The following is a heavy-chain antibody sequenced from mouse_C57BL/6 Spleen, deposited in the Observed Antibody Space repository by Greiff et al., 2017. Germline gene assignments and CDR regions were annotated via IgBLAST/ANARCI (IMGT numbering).Heavy chain of an antibody. CDR2: INPGSGGT. CDR3: ARWTYYYGSSYVGYFDV. Sequence: VQLQQSGAELVRPGTSVKVSCKASGYAFTNYLIEWVKQRPGQGLEWIGVINPGSGGTNYNEKFQGKATLTADKSSSTAYMQLSSLTSEDSAVYFCARWTYYYGSSYVGYFDVWGTGTTVTVSS. J-gene: IGHJ1*03. D-gene: IGHD1-1*01. V-gene: IGHV1-54*01. CDR1: GYAFTNYL.